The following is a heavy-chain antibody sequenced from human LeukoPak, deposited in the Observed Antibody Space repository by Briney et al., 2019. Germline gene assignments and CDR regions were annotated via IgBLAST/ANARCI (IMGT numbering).Heavy chain of an antibody. V-gene: IGHV4-39*07. J-gene: IGHJ6*03. CDR2: IFYSGST. Sequence: SETLSLTCTVSGGSISASNYYWGWIRQPPGKGLEWIGNIFYSGSTYYSPSLKSRVTISLDTSRNQFSLKLSSVTAADTAVYYCARTYCGGDCRGYYYHYYMDVWGKGTTVTISS. D-gene: IGHD2-21*02. CDR3: ARTYCGGDCRGYYYHYYMDV. CDR1: GGSISASNYY.